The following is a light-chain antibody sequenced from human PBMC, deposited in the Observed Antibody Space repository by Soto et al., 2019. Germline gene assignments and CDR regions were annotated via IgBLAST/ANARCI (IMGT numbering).Light chain of an antibody. CDR2: WAS. Sequence: DIVMTQSPDSLAVSLGERATINCKSSQSVLHSPTNNNYLAWYQKKPGQPPKLLIYWASTRESGVPDRFSGSRSGTDFTLTTNSLQAEDAAVYYCHQYYSIPRTFGQGTKAEIK. J-gene: IGKJ1*01. CDR1: QSVLHSPTNNNY. V-gene: IGKV4-1*01. CDR3: HQYYSIPRT.